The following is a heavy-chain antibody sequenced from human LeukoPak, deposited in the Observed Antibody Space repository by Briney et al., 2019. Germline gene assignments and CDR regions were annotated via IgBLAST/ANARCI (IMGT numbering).Heavy chain of an antibody. D-gene: IGHD6-19*01. CDR1: GFTFSSYA. CDR2: ISGSGGST. J-gene: IGHJ6*02. CDR3: AKDLMEWLVREDYGMDV. Sequence: GGSLRLSCAASGFTFSSYAMSWVRQAPGKGLEWASAISGSGGSTYYADSVKGRFTISRDNSKNTLYLQMNSLRAEDTAVYYCAKDLMEWLVREDYGMDVWGQGTTVTVSS. V-gene: IGHV3-23*01.